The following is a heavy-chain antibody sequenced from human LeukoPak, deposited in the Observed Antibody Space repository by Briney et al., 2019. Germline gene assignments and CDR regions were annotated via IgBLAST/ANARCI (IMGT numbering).Heavy chain of an antibody. Sequence: PSETLSLTCTVSGGSISSYYWSWIRQPPGKGLEWIGYIYYSGSANYNPSLKSRVTISVDTSKNQFSLKLSSVTAADTAVYYCARGQQPNYYYYYYGMDVWGQGTTVTVSS. CDR1: GGSISSYY. CDR2: IYYSGSA. D-gene: IGHD6-13*01. CDR3: ARGQQPNYYYYYYGMDV. J-gene: IGHJ6*02. V-gene: IGHV4-59*12.